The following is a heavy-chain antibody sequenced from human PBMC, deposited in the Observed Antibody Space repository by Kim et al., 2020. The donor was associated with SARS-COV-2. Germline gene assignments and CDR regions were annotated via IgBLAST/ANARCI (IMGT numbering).Heavy chain of an antibody. Sequence: GGSLRLSCAASGFTFSSYAMSWVRQAPGKGLEWVSVIYSGGSSTYYADSVKGRFTISRDNSKNTLYLQMNSLRAEDTAVYYCAKSDYGDFHLAFHWGQGTLVTVSS. J-gene: IGHJ4*02. CDR2: IYSGGSST. CDR1: GFTFSSYA. CDR3: AKSDYGDFHLAFH. D-gene: IGHD4-17*01. V-gene: IGHV3-23*03.